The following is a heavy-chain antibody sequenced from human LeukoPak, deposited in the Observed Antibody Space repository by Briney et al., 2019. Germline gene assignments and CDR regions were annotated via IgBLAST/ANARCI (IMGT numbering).Heavy chain of an antibody. D-gene: IGHD3-22*01. Sequence: GGSLRLPCVASGFTFSNYWMHWVRQAPGKGLVWVSRINSDGSITTYADSVKGRFTISRDNAKNTLYLQMNSLRAEVTAVYYCASRTYNYDSSGDYWGQGTLVTVSS. CDR1: GFTFSNYW. CDR2: INSDGSIT. J-gene: IGHJ4*02. V-gene: IGHV3-74*01. CDR3: ASRTYNYDSSGDY.